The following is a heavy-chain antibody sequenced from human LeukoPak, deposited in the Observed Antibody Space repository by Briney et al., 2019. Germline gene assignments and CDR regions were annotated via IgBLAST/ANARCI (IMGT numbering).Heavy chain of an antibody. J-gene: IGHJ3*02. CDR1: GFTFSSYG. V-gene: IGHV3-30*18. CDR3: AKASGTLFDI. CDR2: ISYDGSNK. D-gene: IGHD3-10*01. Sequence: GGSLRLSCAASGFTFSSYGMHWVRQAPGKGLEWVAVISYDGSNKYYADSVKGRFTISRDNSKNTLYLQMNSLRAEDTAVYYCAKASGTLFDIWGQGTMVTVSS.